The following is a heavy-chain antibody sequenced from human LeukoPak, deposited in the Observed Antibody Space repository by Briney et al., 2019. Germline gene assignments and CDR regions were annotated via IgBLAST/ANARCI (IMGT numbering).Heavy chain of an antibody. D-gene: IGHD4-17*01. CDR1: GFTFSSYS. V-gene: IGHV3-21*01. Sequence: GGSLRLSCAASGFTFSSYSMNWVRQAPGKGLEWVSPISSSSSYIYYADSVKGRFTISRDNAKNSLYLQTNSLRAEDTAVYYCARVTVTTFYYYYGMDVWGQGTTVTVSS. J-gene: IGHJ6*02. CDR2: ISSSSSYI. CDR3: ARVTVTTFYYYYGMDV.